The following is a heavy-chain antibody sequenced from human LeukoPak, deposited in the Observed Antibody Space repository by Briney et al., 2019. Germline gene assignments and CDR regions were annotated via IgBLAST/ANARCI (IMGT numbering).Heavy chain of an antibody. J-gene: IGHJ6*03. V-gene: IGHV4-61*02. CDR1: GGSVSSGSYF. CDR3: ARATAYYYYYMDV. CDR2: ISTIGST. Sequence: SEALSLTCTVSGGSVSSGSYFWSWIRQPAGKGLEFIGLISTIGSTNYNPSLKSRVTISVDTSKNQFSLKLSSVTAADTAVYYCARATAYYYYYMDVWGKGTTVTVSS.